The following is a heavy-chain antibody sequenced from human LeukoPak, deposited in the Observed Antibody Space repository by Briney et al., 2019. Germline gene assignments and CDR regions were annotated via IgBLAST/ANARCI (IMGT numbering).Heavy chain of an antibody. D-gene: IGHD1-14*01. Sequence: SGGSLRLSCAASGFTFSSYSMNWVRQSPGKGLEWVANIKQDGSEKYYVDSVKGRFTISRDNANNLLYLQMNSLRAEDTAIYYCARGGSRITTAGGMDVWGLGTTVTVFS. V-gene: IGHV3-7*03. CDR3: ARGGSRITTAGGMDV. CDR1: GFTFSSYS. CDR2: IKQDGSEK. J-gene: IGHJ6*02.